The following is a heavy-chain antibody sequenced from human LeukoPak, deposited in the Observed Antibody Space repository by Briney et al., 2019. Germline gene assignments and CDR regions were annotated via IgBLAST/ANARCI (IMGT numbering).Heavy chain of an antibody. CDR2: ISWNSGSI. CDR3: AKGAVTTSMDV. J-gene: IGHJ6*02. D-gene: IGHD1-1*01. CDR1: GFTFDDYA. V-gene: IGHV3-9*01. Sequence: PGGSLRLSCAASGFTFDDYAMRWVRHAPGKGLEWVSGISWNSGSIGYADSVKGRFTISRDNAKNSLYLQMNSLRAEDTALYYCAKGAVTTSMDVWGQGTTVTVSS.